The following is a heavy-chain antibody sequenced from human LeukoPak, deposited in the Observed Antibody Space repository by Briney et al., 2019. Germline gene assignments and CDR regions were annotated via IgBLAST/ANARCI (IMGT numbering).Heavy chain of an antibody. J-gene: IGHJ4*02. Sequence: SGPTLVNPTPPLTLTCSFSGFSLTTRPLGVGWIRQPPGKALEWLAVIYWDDDKRYNPSLRTRLTVTTATSKNQVVLVMTNMDPVDTATYYCAHRRSGYDWNHGDFDYWGQGTLVTVSS. V-gene: IGHV2-5*02. D-gene: IGHD3-22*01. CDR2: IYWDDDK. CDR1: GFSLTTRPLG. CDR3: AHRRSGYDWNHGDFDY.